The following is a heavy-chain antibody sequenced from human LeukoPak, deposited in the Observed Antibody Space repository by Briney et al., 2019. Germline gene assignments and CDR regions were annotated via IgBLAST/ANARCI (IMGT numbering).Heavy chain of an antibody. CDR1: GGSISSGGYY. CDR2: IYYSGST. J-gene: IGHJ3*02. CDR3: ARARSYCSSTSCYEIDAFDI. V-gene: IGHV4-31*03. Sequence: TSETLSLTCTVSGGSISSGGYYWSWIRQHPGKGLEWIGYIYYSGSTYYNPSLKSRVTISVDTSKNQFSLKLSSVTAADTAVYYCARARSYCSSTSCYEIDAFDIWGLGTMVTVSS. D-gene: IGHD2-2*01.